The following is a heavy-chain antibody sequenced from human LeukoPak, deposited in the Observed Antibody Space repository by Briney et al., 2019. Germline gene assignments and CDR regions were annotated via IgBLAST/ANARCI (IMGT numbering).Heavy chain of an antibody. Sequence: GGSLRLSCAASGFTFSNYAMSWVRQAPGEGLEWVSGISGSGGSTYYADSVKGRFTSSRDNSKNTLYLQMNSLRAEDTAVYYCANSPRGGNYWGQGTLVTVSS. CDR3: ANSPRGGNY. CDR1: GFTFSNYA. D-gene: IGHD3-16*01. J-gene: IGHJ4*02. V-gene: IGHV3-23*01. CDR2: ISGSGGST.